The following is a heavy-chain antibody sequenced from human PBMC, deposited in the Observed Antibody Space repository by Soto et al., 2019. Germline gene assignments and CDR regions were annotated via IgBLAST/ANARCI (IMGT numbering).Heavy chain of an antibody. V-gene: IGHV3-30*18. CDR2: ISYDGSNK. CDR3: AKVISGSYYVRHYYYYGMDV. CDR1: GFTFSSYG. D-gene: IGHD1-26*01. J-gene: IGHJ6*02. Sequence: GGSLRLSCAASGFTFSSYGMHWVRQAPGKGLEWVAVISYDGSNKYYADSVKGRFTISRDNSKNTLYLQMNSLRAEDTAVYYCAKVISGSYYVRHYYYYGMDVWGQGTTVTVS.